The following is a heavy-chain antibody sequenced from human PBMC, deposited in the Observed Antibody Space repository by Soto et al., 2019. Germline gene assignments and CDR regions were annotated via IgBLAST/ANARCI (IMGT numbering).Heavy chain of an antibody. CDR2: IAEYDGRT. CDR1: GFSFRNYV. CDR3: MRRASNWGFFDY. J-gene: IGHJ4*02. Sequence: LRLSCVGSGFSFRNYVMNWVRQAPGKGLEWVSSIAEYDGRTFYADSVKDRFTISRDNSNNMLYLEMDSLRADDTALYYCMRRASNWGFFDYWGQGTLVTVSS. D-gene: IGHD7-27*01. V-gene: IGHV3-23*01.